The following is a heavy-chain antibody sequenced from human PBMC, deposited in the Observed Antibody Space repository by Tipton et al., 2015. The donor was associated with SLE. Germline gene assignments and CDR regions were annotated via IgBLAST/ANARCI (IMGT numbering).Heavy chain of an antibody. CDR1: GGSFSGYY. Sequence: TLSLTCAVYGGSFSGYYWSWIRQPPGKGLEWIGEINHSGSTNYNPSLKSRVTISVDTSKNQFSLKLSSVTAADTAVYYCARVLYGGNPGGAFDIWGQGTMVTVSS. J-gene: IGHJ3*02. CDR2: INHSGST. CDR3: ARVLYGGNPGGAFDI. D-gene: IGHD4/OR15-4a*01. V-gene: IGHV4-34*01.